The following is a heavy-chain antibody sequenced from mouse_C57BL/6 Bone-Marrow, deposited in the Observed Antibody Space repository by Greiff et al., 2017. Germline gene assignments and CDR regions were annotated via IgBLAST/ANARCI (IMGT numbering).Heavy chain of an antibody. Sequence: QVQLQQPGAELVMPGASVKLSCKASGYTFTSYWMHWVKQRPGQGLEWIGEIDPSDSYTNYNQKFKGKSTLTVDKSSSTAYMQLSSLTSEDTADYYCARSYYGSSYDQDWVDYWGQGTLVTVSA. D-gene: IGHD1-1*01. CDR2: IDPSDSYT. CDR3: ARSYYGSSYDQDWVDY. V-gene: IGHV1-69*01. J-gene: IGHJ3*01. CDR1: GYTFTSYW.